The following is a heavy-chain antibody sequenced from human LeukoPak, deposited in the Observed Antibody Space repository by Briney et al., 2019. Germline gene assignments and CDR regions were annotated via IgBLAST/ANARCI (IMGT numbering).Heavy chain of an antibody. Sequence: ASVKVSCKASGYTFTSYGISWVRRAPGQGLEWMGWISAYNGNTNYAQKLQGRVTMTTDTSTSTAYMELRSLRSDDTAVYYCARVVTAINNLDYWGQGTLVTVSS. D-gene: IGHD2-21*02. CDR3: ARVVTAINNLDY. V-gene: IGHV1-18*01. CDR2: ISAYNGNT. J-gene: IGHJ4*02. CDR1: GYTFTSYG.